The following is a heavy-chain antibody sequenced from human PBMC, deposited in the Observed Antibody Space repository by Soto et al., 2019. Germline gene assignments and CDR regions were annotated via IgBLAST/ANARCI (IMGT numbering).Heavy chain of an antibody. CDR2: ISSSGSTI. CDR1: GFTFSSYG. J-gene: IGHJ4*02. V-gene: IGHV3-48*03. D-gene: IGHD2-2*01. Sequence: GSLRLSCAASGFTFSSYGMNWVRQAPGKGLEWVSYISSSGSTIYYADSVKGRFTISRDNAKNSLYLQMNSLRAEDTAVYYCARPYCSSTSCYGDFDYWGQGTLVTVSS. CDR3: ARPYCSSTSCYGDFDY.